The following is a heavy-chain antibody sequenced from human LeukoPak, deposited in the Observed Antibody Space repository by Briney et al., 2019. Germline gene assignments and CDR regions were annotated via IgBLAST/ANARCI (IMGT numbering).Heavy chain of an antibody. CDR3: ATVYSSGFYFDY. V-gene: IGHV1-2*02. Sequence: ASVKVSCKTSGYSFTDYYMHWVRQAPGQGLEWMGWINPNSGGTNFAQMFQDRVTMTRDMSISTAYFELSRLRSDDTAVYYCATVYSSGFYFDYWGQGNLVTVSS. CDR1: GYSFTDYY. D-gene: IGHD6-19*01. CDR2: INPNSGGT. J-gene: IGHJ4*02.